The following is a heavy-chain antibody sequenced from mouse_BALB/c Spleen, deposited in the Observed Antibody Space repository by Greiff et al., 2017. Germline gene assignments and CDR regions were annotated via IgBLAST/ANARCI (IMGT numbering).Heavy chain of an antibody. V-gene: IGHV5-9-4*01. Sequence: VQLQESGGGLVKPGGSLKLSCAASGFTFSSYAMSWVRQSPEKRLEWVAEISSGGSYTYYPDTVTGRFTISRDNAKNTLYLEMSSLRSEDTAMYYCARSMITTSYWGQGTLVTVSA. CDR2: ISSGGSYT. J-gene: IGHJ3*01. CDR3: ARSMITTSY. CDR1: GFTFSSYA. D-gene: IGHD2-4*01.